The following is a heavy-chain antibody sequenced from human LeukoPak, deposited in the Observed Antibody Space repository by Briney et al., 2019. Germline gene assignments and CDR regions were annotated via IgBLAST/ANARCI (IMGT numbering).Heavy chain of an antibody. CDR1: GFTFSNYW. CDR2: INSDGNTA. D-gene: IGHD3-10*01. V-gene: IGHV3-74*01. J-gene: IGHJ4*02. Sequence: PGGSLRLSCAASGFTFSNYWMHWVRQAPGKGLVWVSRINSDGNTATYADSVKGRFTISRDNAKNTLYLQMNSLSAEDTAVYYCATLYYGSGRLTTSFDYWGQRTLVTVSS. CDR3: ATLYYGSGRLTTSFDY.